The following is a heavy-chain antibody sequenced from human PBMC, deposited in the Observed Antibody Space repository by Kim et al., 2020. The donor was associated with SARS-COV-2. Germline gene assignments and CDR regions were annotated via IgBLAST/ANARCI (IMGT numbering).Heavy chain of an antibody. CDR3: VKDPRGRGGSYSDDAFDI. V-gene: IGHV3-64D*06. D-gene: IGHD1-26*01. J-gene: IGHJ3*02. Sequence: KGTLTISRDNSKNTLYLQMSSLGAEDTAVYYCVKDPRGRGGSYSDDAFDIWGQGTMVTVSS.